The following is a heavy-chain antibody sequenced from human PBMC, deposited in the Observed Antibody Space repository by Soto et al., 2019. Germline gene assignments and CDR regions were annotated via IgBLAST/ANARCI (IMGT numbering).Heavy chain of an antibody. J-gene: IGHJ6*02. CDR2: IYHSGST. D-gene: IGHD6-13*01. Sequence: PSETLSLTCAVSGYSISSGYYWGWIRQSPGKGLEWIGSIYHSGSTHYNPSLKSRVIISVDTSKNQFSLKLSSVTAADTAVYYCARLAPIAAADGMDVWGQGTTVTVSS. CDR3: ARLAPIAAADGMDV. CDR1: GYSISSGYY. V-gene: IGHV4-38-2*01.